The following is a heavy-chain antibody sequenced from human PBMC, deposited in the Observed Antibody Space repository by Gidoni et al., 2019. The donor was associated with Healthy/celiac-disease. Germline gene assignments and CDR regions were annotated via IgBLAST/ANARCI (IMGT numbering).Heavy chain of an antibody. J-gene: IGHJ3*02. CDR1: GFTFSSYA. D-gene: IGHD3-22*01. CDR3: AKDRKWLPMIDAFDI. V-gene: IGHV3-23*01. Sequence: EVQLLESGGGLVQPGGSLRLSCAASGFTFSSYAMRWVSQAPGKGLEWVSAIRGSGGSTYYADSVKGRFTIARDNSKNTLYLQMNSLRAEDTAVYYCAKDRKWLPMIDAFDIWGQGTMVTVSS. CDR2: IRGSGGST.